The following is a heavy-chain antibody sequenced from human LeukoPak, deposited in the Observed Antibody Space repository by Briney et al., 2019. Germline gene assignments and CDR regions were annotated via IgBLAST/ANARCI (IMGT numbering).Heavy chain of an antibody. V-gene: IGHV3-9*01. CDR2: ISWNSGSI. J-gene: IGHJ3*02. Sequence: GGSLRLSCAASGFTFDDYAMHWVRQAPGKGLEWVSGISWNSGSIGYADSVKGRFTISRDNAKNSLYLQMSSLRAEDTAVYYCARSYSSSWADAFDIWGQGTMVTVSS. CDR1: GFTFDDYA. CDR3: ARSYSSSWADAFDI. D-gene: IGHD6-13*01.